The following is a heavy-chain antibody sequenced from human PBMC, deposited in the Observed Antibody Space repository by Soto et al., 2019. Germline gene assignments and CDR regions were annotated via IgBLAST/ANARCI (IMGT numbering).Heavy chain of an antibody. CDR2: ISSSSTI. V-gene: IGHV3-48*02. CDR1: GFTFSSYS. Sequence: GGSLRLSCAASGFTFSSYSMNWVRQAPGKGLEWVSYISSSSTIYYADSVKGRFTISRDNAKNSLYLQMNSLRDEDTAVYYCARDPEIPLLAGTDYYYYGMDVWGQGTTVTVSS. D-gene: IGHD2-15*01. J-gene: IGHJ6*02. CDR3: ARDPEIPLLAGTDYYYYGMDV.